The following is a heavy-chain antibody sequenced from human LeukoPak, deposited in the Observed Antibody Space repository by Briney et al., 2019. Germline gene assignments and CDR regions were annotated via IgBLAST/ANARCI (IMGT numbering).Heavy chain of an antibody. V-gene: IGHV1-2*06. CDR1: GYTFTGYY. CDR3: ASLNSYGYGYYFDY. D-gene: IGHD5-18*01. Sequence: SVKVSCKASGYTFTGYYMHWVRQAPGQGLEWMGRINPNSGGTNYAQKFQGRVTMTRDTSISTAYMELSRLRSDDTAVYYCASLNSYGYGYYFDYWGQGTLVTVSS. CDR2: INPNSGGT. J-gene: IGHJ4*02.